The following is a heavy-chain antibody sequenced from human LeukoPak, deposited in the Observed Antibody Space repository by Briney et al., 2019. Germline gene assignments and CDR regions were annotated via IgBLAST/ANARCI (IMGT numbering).Heavy chain of an antibody. Sequence: SETLSLTCTVSGGSISSYYWSWVRQPAGKGLEWIGRIYSSGDTNYNPSLKSRVSMSVDTSRNQFSLKLNSVTAADTAVYYCARESVGYCSGGSCPYYLDYWGQGSLVTVSS. CDR1: GGSISSYY. V-gene: IGHV4-4*07. J-gene: IGHJ4*02. CDR2: IYSSGDT. D-gene: IGHD2-15*01. CDR3: ARESVGYCSGGSCPYYLDY.